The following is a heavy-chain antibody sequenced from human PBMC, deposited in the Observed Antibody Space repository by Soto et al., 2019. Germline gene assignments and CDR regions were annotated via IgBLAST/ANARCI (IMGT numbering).Heavy chain of an antibody. J-gene: IGHJ3*02. Sequence: EVQLLESGGGLVQPGGSLRLSCAASGFTFSSYAMSWVRQAPGKGLEWVSAISGSGGSTYYADSVKGRFTISRDNSKNTLYLQMNSLRAEDTAVYYCAKATYYGSGNGDAFDIWGQGTMVTVSS. V-gene: IGHV3-23*01. CDR2: ISGSGGST. CDR1: GFTFSSYA. CDR3: AKATYYGSGNGDAFDI. D-gene: IGHD3-10*01.